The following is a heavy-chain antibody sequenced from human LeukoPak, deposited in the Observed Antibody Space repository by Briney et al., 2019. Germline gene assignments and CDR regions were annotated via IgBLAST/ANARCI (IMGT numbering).Heavy chain of an antibody. D-gene: IGHD1-14*01. CDR1: GGSFSGYY. V-gene: IGHV4-34*01. Sequence: PSETLSLTSAVHGGSFSGYYWCWIRQPPGKGLEWIGETNHSGSTNYNPSLKSRVTISVDTSKNQFSLKLSSVTAADTAVYYCARERRTGTRDYYYYMDVWGKGTTVTVSS. J-gene: IGHJ6*03. CDR3: ARERRTGTRDYYYYMDV. CDR2: TNHSGST.